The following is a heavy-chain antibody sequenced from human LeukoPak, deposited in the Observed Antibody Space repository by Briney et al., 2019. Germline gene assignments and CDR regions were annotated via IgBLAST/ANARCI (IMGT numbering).Heavy chain of an antibody. CDR1: GFTFSAYS. V-gene: IGHV3-48*01. CDR3: ATLSVVVLPAELN. J-gene: IGHJ4*02. CDR2: ISGSSMTA. D-gene: IGHD2-15*01. Sequence: PGGSLRLSCAASGFTFSAYSMTWVRQAPGKGLEWLSYISGSSMTAYYADSVKGRFTISRDNGKNSLFLQMNSLRAEDTAVYYCATLSVVVLPAELNWGQGTLVTVSS.